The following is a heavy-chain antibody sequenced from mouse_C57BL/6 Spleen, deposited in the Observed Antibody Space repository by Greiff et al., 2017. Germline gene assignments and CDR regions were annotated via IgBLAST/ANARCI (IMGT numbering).Heavy chain of an antibody. CDR2: ILPGSGST. J-gene: IGHJ2*01. CDR1: GYTFTGYW. Sequence: QVQLQQSGAELMKPGASVKLSCKATGYTFTGYWIEWVKQRPGHGLEWIGEILPGSGSTNYNETFKGKATFTADTSSNTAYLQLSSLTTEDSAIYYCARGTTVVATSPYCDYWGQGTTLTVSS. V-gene: IGHV1-9*01. D-gene: IGHD1-1*01. CDR3: ARGTTVVATSPYCDY.